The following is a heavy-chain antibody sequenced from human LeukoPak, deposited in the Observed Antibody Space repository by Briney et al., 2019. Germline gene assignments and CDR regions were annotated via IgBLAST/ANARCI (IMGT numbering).Heavy chain of an antibody. D-gene: IGHD2/OR15-2a*01. Sequence: SETLSLTCTVSGGSISSYYWSWIRQPPGKGLEWIGYIYYSGSTNYNPSLKSRVTISVDTSKNQFSLKLSSVTAADTAVYYCARADFEGGPLLTSFFDPWGQGTLVTVSS. CDR1: GGSISSYY. V-gene: IGHV4-59*01. J-gene: IGHJ5*02. CDR3: ARADFEGGPLLTSFFDP. CDR2: IYYSGST.